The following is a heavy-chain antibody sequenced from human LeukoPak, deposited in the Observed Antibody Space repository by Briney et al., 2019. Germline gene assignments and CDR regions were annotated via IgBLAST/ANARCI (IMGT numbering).Heavy chain of an antibody. J-gene: IGHJ1*01. CDR2: IYPGDSDT. CDR3: ARRTRDAEYFQH. Sequence: GESLKISCKGSGYTFDTYWIGWVRQMPGKGLEWMGIIYPGDSDTKYRPSFQGQVTFSVDKSTTTAYLHWSSLKASDTAMYYCARRTRDAEYFQHWGLGTLVTVSS. CDR1: GYTFDTYW. V-gene: IGHV5-51*01.